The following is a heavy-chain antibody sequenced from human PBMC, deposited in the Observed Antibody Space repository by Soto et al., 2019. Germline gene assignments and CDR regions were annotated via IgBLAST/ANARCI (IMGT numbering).Heavy chain of an antibody. CDR2: ISGSGGST. CDR3: AKDRGRGDDWFDS. D-gene: IGHD3-16*01. CDR1: GFTFSSYA. V-gene: IGHV3-23*01. J-gene: IGHJ5*01. Sequence: EVQLLESGGGLVQPGGSLRLSCAASGFTFSSYAMSWVRQAPGKGLEWVSAISGSGGSTFYADSVKGRFTISRDTSKNTLFLKMNSLRAEDTAVYYCAKDRGRGDDWFDSWGPGTLVTVSS.